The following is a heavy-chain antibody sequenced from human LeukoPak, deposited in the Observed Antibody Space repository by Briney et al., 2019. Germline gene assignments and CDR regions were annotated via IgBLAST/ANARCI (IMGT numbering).Heavy chain of an antibody. D-gene: IGHD1-26*01. CDR3: AKDMPFRSGSYYRGIDY. CDR1: GFTFSSYG. Sequence: PGGSLRLSCAASGFTFSSYGMHWVRQAPGKGLEWVAVISYDGSNKYYADSVKGRFTISRDNSKNTLYLQMNSLRAEDTAVYYCAKDMPFRSGSYYRGIDYWGQGTLVTVSS. V-gene: IGHV3-30*18. CDR2: ISYDGSNK. J-gene: IGHJ4*02.